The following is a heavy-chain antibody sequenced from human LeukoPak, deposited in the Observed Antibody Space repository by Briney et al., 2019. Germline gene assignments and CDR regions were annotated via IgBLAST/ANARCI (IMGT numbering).Heavy chain of an antibody. CDR2: FDPEDGET. J-gene: IGHJ5*02. D-gene: IGHD6-19*01. Sequence: GASVKVSCKVSGYTLTELSMHWARQAPGNGLEWMGGFDPEDGETIYAQKFQGRVTMTEDTSTDTAYMELSSLRSEDTAVYYCATAHSSGWSNSFDPWGQGTLVTVSS. CDR3: ATAHSSGWSNSFDP. CDR1: GYTLTELS. V-gene: IGHV1-24*01.